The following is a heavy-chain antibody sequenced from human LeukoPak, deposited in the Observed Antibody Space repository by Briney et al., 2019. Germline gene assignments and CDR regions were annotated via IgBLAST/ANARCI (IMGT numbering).Heavy chain of an antibody. CDR1: GFPFTETW. V-gene: IGHV3-74*01. Sequence: GGSLRLSCATSGFPFTETWMHWVRQVPGKGLVWVSRIRSDGSDERYAEAVKGRFTISRDNAKNSLYLQMNSLRAEDTAVYYCARDVEYYYDSSGSDAFDIWGQGTMVTVSS. CDR2: IRSDGSDE. D-gene: IGHD3-22*01. CDR3: ARDVEYYYDSSGSDAFDI. J-gene: IGHJ3*02.